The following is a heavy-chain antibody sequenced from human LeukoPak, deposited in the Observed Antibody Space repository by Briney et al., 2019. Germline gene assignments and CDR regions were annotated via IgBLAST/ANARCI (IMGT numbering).Heavy chain of an antibody. CDR2: ISYHGSNK. J-gene: IGHJ4*02. Sequence: GRSLRLSCAASGFTFSSYSMHWVRQAPGKGLEWLTLISYHGSNKDYTDSVRGRFTISRDNSKNTLFLQMNSLRTEDTAVYFCATSPERLGQGYLDSWGQGTMVTVSS. CDR1: GFTFSSYS. D-gene: IGHD3/OR15-3a*01. CDR3: ATSPERLGQGYLDS. V-gene: IGHV3-30*04.